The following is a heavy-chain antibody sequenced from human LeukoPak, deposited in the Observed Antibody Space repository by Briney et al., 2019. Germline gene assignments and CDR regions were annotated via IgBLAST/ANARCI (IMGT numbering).Heavy chain of an antibody. V-gene: IGHV3-48*03. CDR1: GFTFSSYE. CDR3: AREPWVAVAGTIDY. CDR2: ISSSGNTI. Sequence: PGGSLRLSCAASGFTFSSYEMNWVRQAPGKGLEWVSFISSSGNTIYYADSVKGRFTISRDNAKNSLYLQMNSLRAEDTAVYYCAREPWVAVAGTIDYWGQGTLVTVSS. D-gene: IGHD6-19*01. J-gene: IGHJ4*02.